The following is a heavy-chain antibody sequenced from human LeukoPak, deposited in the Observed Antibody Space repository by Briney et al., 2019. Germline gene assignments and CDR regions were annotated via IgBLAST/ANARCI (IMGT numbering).Heavy chain of an antibody. D-gene: IGHD3-22*01. J-gene: IGHJ4*02. CDR2: ISGSGGST. CDR1: GFTFSSYA. V-gene: IGHV3-23*01. Sequence: GSLRLSCAASGFTFSSYAMSWVRQAPGKGLEWVSAISGSGGSTYYADSVKGRFTISRDNSKNTLYLQMNSLRAEDTAVYYCAKEGGGYYDSSGYYFEYWAREPWSPSPQ. CDR3: AKEGGGYYDSSGYYFEY.